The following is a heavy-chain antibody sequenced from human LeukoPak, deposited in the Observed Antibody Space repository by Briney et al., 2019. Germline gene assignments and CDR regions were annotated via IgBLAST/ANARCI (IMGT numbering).Heavy chain of an antibody. D-gene: IGHD4-17*01. V-gene: IGHV4-34*01. CDR1: GGSFSGYY. Sequence: SETLSLTCAVYGGSFSGYYWSWIRQPPGKGLEWIGEINHSGSTNYNPSLKSRVTISVDMSKNQFSLKLSSVTAADTAVYYCASRTSTVTHDYWGQGTLVTVSS. CDR3: ASRTSTVTHDY. CDR2: INHSGST. J-gene: IGHJ4*02.